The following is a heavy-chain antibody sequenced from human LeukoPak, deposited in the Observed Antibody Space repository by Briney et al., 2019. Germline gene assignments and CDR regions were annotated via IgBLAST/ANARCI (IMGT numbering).Heavy chain of an antibody. CDR2: IYSGGST. D-gene: IGHD6-19*01. CDR3: ASKSSGWLIGYYFDY. CDR1: GFTVSSNY. J-gene: IGHJ4*02. V-gene: IGHV3-66*01. Sequence: PGGSLRLSCAASGFTVSSNYMSWVRQAPGKGLEWVSVIYSGGSTYYADSVKGRFTISRDNSKNTLYLQMNSLRAEDTAVYYCASKSSGWLIGYYFDYWGQGTPVTVSS.